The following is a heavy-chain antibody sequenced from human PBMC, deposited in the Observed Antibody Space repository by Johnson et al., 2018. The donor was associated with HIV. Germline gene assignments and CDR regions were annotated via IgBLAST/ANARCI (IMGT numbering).Heavy chain of an antibody. V-gene: IGHV3-30*03. D-gene: IGHD3-9*01. CDR3: ARDYDIPRDDGFDI. CDR1: GFTFSSYG. CDR2: ISYDGSNQ. Sequence: QVQLVESGGGVVQPGRSLRLSCAASGFTFSSYGMHWVRQAPGKGLEWVAVISYDGSNQYYADSVKGRFTISRDNSKNTVFLQMHSLRTEDTAVYYCARDYDIPRDDGFDIWGQGTMVTVSS. J-gene: IGHJ3*02.